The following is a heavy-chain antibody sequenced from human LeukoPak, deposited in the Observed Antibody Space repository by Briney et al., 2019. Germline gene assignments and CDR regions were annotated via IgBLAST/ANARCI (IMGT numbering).Heavy chain of an antibody. CDR3: ARWSNSGFDY. J-gene: IGHJ4*02. Sequence: EASVKVSCKASGYTFTGHYMHWVRQAPGQGLEWMGRINPNSGGTNYVEKFQGRVTMTRDKSISTAYMELSRLTSDDTAMYYCARWSNSGFDYWGQGTLVTVSS. V-gene: IGHV1-2*02. CDR2: INPNSGGT. D-gene: IGHD1-26*01. CDR1: GYTFTGHY.